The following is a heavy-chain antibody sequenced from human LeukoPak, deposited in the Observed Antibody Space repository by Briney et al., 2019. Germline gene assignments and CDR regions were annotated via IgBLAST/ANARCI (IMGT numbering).Heavy chain of an antibody. Sequence: GASVKVSCKVSGYTLTELSMHWVRQAPGKGLEWMGGSDPEDGETNYAQKFQGRVTMTEDTSTDTAYMELSSLRSEDTAVYYCATTIVVVLRGNYLDYWGQGTLVTVSS. V-gene: IGHV1-24*01. J-gene: IGHJ4*02. D-gene: IGHD3-22*01. CDR1: GYTLTELS. CDR2: SDPEDGET. CDR3: ATTIVVVLRGNYLDY.